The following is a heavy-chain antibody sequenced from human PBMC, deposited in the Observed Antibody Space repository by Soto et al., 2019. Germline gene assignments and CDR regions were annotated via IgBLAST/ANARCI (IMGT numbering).Heavy chain of an antibody. D-gene: IGHD2-15*01. CDR3: ARPGGGGSCYSMCEYFQP. CDR1: GGTFSSYT. Sequence: QVQLVQSGAEVKKPGSSVKVSCKASGGTFSSYTISWVRQAPGQGLEWMGRFIPILGIANYAQKFQGRVTIIADKSTSTAYMELRSLRSEDTDVYYCARPGGGGSCYSMCEYFQPWGQGTLVTVSS. V-gene: IGHV1-69*02. J-gene: IGHJ1*01. CDR2: FIPILGIA.